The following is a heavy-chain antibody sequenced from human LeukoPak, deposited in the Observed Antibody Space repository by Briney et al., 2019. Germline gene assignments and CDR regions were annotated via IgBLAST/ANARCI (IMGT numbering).Heavy chain of an antibody. CDR2: IIPIFGTA. CDR1: GGTFSSYA. Sequence: ASVKVSCKASGGTFSSYAISWVRQAPGQGLEWMGGIIPIFGTANYAQKFQGRVTITADESASTAYMELSSLRSDDTAVYYCARDSQRYCSSGSCNWFDPWGQGTLVTVSS. V-gene: IGHV1-69*13. J-gene: IGHJ5*02. CDR3: ARDSQRYCSSGSCNWFDP. D-gene: IGHD2-15*01.